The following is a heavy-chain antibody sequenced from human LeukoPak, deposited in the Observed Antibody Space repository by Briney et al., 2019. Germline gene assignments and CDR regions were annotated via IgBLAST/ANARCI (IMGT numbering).Heavy chain of an antibody. CDR3: ASGSIRGVVDY. CDR2: IYTSGST. CDR1: GGSISSYY. J-gene: IGHJ4*02. Sequence: PSETLCLTCTVSGGSISSYYWSWIRQPAGKGLEWIGRIYTSGSTNYNPSLKSRVTMSVDTSKNQFSLKLSSVTAADTAVYYCASGSIRGVVDYWGQGTLVTVSS. D-gene: IGHD3-10*01. V-gene: IGHV4-4*07.